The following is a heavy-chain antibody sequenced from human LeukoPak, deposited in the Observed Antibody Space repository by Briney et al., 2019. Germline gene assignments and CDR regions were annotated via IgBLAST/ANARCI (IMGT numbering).Heavy chain of an antibody. CDR3: ARETGGYSYGPPAFDI. Sequence: SETLSLTCAVSGYSISSGYYWGWIRQPPEKGLEWIGSIYHSGSTYYNPSLKSRVTISVDTSKNQFSLKLSSVTAADTAVYYCARETGGYSYGPPAFDIWGQGTMVTVSS. J-gene: IGHJ3*02. CDR2: IYHSGST. D-gene: IGHD5-18*01. CDR1: GYSISSGYY. V-gene: IGHV4-38-2*02.